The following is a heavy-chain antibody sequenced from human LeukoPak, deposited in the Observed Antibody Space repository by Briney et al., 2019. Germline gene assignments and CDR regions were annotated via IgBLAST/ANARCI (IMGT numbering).Heavy chain of an antibody. V-gene: IGHV1-46*01. CDR2: INPSGGST. J-gene: IGHJ5*02. Sequence: ASVKVSCKASGYTFTSYYMHWVRQAPGQGLEWMGIINPSGGSTSYAQKFQGRVTMTRDTSTSTVYMELNSLRSEDTAVYYCARDSLVVVAATFWFDPWGQGTLVTVSS. D-gene: IGHD2-15*01. CDR3: ARDSLVVVAATFWFDP. CDR1: GYTFTSYY.